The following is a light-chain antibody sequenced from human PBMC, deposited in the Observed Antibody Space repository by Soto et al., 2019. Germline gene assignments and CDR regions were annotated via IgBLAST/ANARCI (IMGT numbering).Light chain of an antibody. Sequence: QSVLTQPASVSGSPGQSITISCTGTSSDVGSYNLVSWYQQHPGKAPKLMIYEGSKRPSGVSNRFSGSKSGNTASLTNSGLQAEDEADYYCCSYAGSSTFLFGGGTKLTVL. V-gene: IGLV2-23*01. CDR3: CSYAGSSTFL. CDR2: EGS. J-gene: IGLJ2*01. CDR1: SSDVGSYNL.